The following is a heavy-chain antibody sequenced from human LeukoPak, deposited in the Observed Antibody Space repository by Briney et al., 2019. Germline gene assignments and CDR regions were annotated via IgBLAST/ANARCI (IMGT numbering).Heavy chain of an antibody. J-gene: IGHJ4*02. CDR2: IIPILGIA. CDR1: GGTFSSYA. D-gene: IGHD5-18*01. CDR3: ARDLRGYSYGKLDY. Sequence: ASVKVSCKASGGTFSSYAIRWVRQAPGQGLEWMGRIIPILGIANYAQKFQGRVTITADKSTSTAYMELSSLRSEDTAVYYCARDLRGYSYGKLDYWGQGTLVTVSS. V-gene: IGHV1-69*04.